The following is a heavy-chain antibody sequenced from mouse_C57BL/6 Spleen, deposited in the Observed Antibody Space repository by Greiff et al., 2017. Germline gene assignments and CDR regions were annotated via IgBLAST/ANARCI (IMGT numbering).Heavy chain of an antibody. Sequence: VQLQESGPELVKPGASVKISCKASGYAFSSSWMNWVKQRPGKGLEWIGRIYPGDGDTNYNGKFKGKATLTADKSSSTAYMQRSSLTSEDSAVYFCARSAYGSSPYWYFDVWGTGTTVTVSS. CDR1: GYAFSSSW. J-gene: IGHJ1*03. D-gene: IGHD1-1*01. CDR2: IYPGDGDT. V-gene: IGHV1-82*01. CDR3: ARSAYGSSPYWYFDV.